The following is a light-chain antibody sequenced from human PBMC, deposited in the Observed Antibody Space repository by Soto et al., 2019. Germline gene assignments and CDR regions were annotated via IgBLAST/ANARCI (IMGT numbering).Light chain of an antibody. CDR1: QSVSSSW. Sequence: EIVLTQSPGTLSLSPGERATLSCRASQSVSSSWLAWYQQKPGQAPRLLIYDASGRATGSPDRFSGSGSGTDFNLTISRLEPEDFAVYYCQQYGSSPITFGQGTRLEIK. J-gene: IGKJ5*01. CDR3: QQYGSSPIT. CDR2: DAS. V-gene: IGKV3-20*01.